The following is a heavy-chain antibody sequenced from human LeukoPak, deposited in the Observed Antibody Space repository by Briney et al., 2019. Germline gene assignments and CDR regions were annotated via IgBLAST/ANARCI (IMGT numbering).Heavy chain of an antibody. J-gene: IGHJ4*02. V-gene: IGHV4-39*01. CDR3: ARRSYDILTGYYNVDY. CDR2: SYYSGRT. D-gene: IGHD3-9*01. CDR1: GGSISSSSYY. Sequence: SETLSLTCTVSGGSISSSSYYLGWIRQPPGKGLEWIGRSYYSGRTYYNPSLKSRVTISVDTSKNQFSLKLSSVTAADTVVYYNARRSYDILTGYYNVDYWGQGTLVTVSS.